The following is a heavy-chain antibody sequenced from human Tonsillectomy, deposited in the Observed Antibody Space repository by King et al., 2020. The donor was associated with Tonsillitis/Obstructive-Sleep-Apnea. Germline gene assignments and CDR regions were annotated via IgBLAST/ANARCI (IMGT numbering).Heavy chain of an antibody. CDR3: ASGWGDIVVVVGATRGYGYSH. J-gene: IGHJ4*02. Sequence: VQLQQWGAGLLKPSETLSLTCAVYGGSFSGYYWSWIRQPPGKGLEWIGEINHFGSTSYNPSLKSRVTISADTSKNQFSLKLNSLTAADTAVYYCASGWGDIVVVVGATRGYGYSHWGQGTLVTVSS. CDR1: GGSFSGYY. V-gene: IGHV4-34*01. D-gene: IGHD2-15*01. CDR2: INHFGST.